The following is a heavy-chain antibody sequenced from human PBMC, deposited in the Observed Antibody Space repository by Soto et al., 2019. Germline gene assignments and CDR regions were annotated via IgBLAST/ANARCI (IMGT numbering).Heavy chain of an antibody. CDR2: INHSGTS. D-gene: IGHD2-2*01. J-gene: IGHJ6*02. CDR1: GGCFSDYY. Sequence: SKTLSLTCAVYGGCFSDYYWTWIRQPPGKGLEWIGEINHSGTSNYNSSLNSRVTISVDTSKTQVSLNLRSATAADTALYFCARGKPRSTSRYYYYGLDVWGQGTTVTASS. CDR3: ARGKPRSTSRYYYYGLDV. V-gene: IGHV4-34*01.